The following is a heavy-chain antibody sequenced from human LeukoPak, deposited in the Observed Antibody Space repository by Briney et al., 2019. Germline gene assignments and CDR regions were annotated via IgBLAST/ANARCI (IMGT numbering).Heavy chain of an antibody. CDR2: IIPILGIA. J-gene: IGHJ4*02. Sequence: SXKVSCXASGGTFISYTISWVRQAPGQGVEWMGRIIPILGIANYAQKFQGRVTITADKSTSTAYVELSSLRSEDTAVYYCARSGYCSGGSCLYWGQGTLVTVSS. V-gene: IGHV1-69*02. D-gene: IGHD2-15*01. CDR3: ARSGYCSGGSCLY. CDR1: GGTFISYT.